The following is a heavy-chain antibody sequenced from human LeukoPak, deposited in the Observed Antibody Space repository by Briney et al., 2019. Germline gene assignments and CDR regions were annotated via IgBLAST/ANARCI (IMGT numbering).Heavy chain of an antibody. Sequence: GGSLRLSCAASGFTFSSYAMSWVRQAPGKGLAWVSTISGGSGSTYCADSVKGRFTISRDNSKNTLYLQMNSLRAEDTAVYYCAKVDSSGWYLDYWGQGTLVTVSS. CDR2: ISGGSGST. V-gene: IGHV3-23*01. D-gene: IGHD6-19*01. CDR1: GFTFSSYA. CDR3: AKVDSSGWYLDY. J-gene: IGHJ4*02.